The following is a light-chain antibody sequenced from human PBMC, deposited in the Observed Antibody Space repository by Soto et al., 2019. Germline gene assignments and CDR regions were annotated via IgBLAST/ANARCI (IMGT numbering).Light chain of an antibody. Sequence: EIVLTQSPGTLSLSLGERATLSCRASQSVSSSYLAWYQQRPGQAPRLLIYAASSRATGIPDRFSGSGSGTDFTLNISRLEPEDFAVYSCQQYASSPELTLGQGTKVEIK. V-gene: IGKV3-20*01. CDR1: QSVSSSY. CDR2: AAS. CDR3: QQYASSPELT. J-gene: IGKJ1*01.